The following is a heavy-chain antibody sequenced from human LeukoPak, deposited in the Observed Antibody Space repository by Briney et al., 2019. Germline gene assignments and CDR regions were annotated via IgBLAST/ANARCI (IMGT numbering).Heavy chain of an antibody. Sequence: GGSLRLSCAASGFTFSDYYMSWIRQAPGQGLEWISYVSGSDENKYYAGSVRGRFAISRDNAEKSLFLQMSNVRAEDTAVYYCARAGLGGHYIDYWGQGTLVTVSS. CDR2: VSGSDENK. CDR3: ARAGLGGHYIDY. J-gene: IGHJ4*02. CDR1: GFTFSDYY. D-gene: IGHD2-15*01. V-gene: IGHV3-11*01.